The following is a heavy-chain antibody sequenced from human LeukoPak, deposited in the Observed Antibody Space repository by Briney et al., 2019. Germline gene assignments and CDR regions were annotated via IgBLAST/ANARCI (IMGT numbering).Heavy chain of an antibody. Sequence: SETLSLTCTISGVSISSGDYYWNWIRQPAGKGLEWIGRIHTSGNTNYNPSLKSPVTVSADTSKNQFSLRLSSVTAADTAVYYCARERYDILNGIHWFDLWGQGTLVTVSS. J-gene: IGHJ5*02. V-gene: IGHV4-61*02. CDR1: GVSISSGDYY. D-gene: IGHD3-9*01. CDR3: ARERYDILNGIHWFDL. CDR2: IHTSGNT.